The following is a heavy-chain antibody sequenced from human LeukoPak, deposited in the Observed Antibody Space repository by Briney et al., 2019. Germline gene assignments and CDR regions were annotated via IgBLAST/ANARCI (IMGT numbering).Heavy chain of an antibody. D-gene: IGHD2-2*01. V-gene: IGHV1-18*01. CDR3: ARAKIVVVPAAMVFGFDY. CDR2: ISDYNGYT. J-gene: IGHJ4*02. CDR1: GYTFTSYG. Sequence: ASVKVSCKASGYTFTSYGISWVRQAPGHGLEWMGWISDYNGYTNYAQSLQGRVTKTTDTSTSTAYMELRSLRADDTAVYYCARAKIVVVPAAMVFGFDYWGPGTLITVSS.